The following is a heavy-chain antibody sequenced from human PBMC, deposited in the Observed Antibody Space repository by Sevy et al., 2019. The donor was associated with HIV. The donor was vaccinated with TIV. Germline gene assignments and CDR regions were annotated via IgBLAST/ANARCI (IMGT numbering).Heavy chain of an antibody. J-gene: IGHJ4*02. CDR2: LSFGCGEI. Sequence: GGSLRLSCAASGFTFSKYSMSWVRQPPGKGLEWVSTLSFGCGEINHADSVKGRFTISRDNSKNALYLQMNNLRAEGTAVYYCAGEGCTKPHDYWGQGTLVTVSS. D-gene: IGHD2-8*01. CDR1: GFTFSKYS. CDR3: AGEGCTKPHDY. V-gene: IGHV3-23*01.